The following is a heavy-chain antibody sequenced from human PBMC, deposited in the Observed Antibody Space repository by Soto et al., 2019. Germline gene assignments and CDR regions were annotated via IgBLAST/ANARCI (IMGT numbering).Heavy chain of an antibody. J-gene: IGHJ6*02. CDR3: ARADHKYYYDSSGSYYYYGMDV. D-gene: IGHD3-22*01. CDR2: TYYRSKWYN. V-gene: IGHV6-1*01. Sequence: SQTLSLTCAICGDSVSSNRSAWNWIRQSPSRGLEWLGRTYYRSKWYNDYAVSVKSRITINPDTSKNQFSLQLNSVTPEDTAVYYCARADHKYYYDSSGSYYYYGMDVWGQGTTVTVSS. CDR1: GDSVSSNRSA.